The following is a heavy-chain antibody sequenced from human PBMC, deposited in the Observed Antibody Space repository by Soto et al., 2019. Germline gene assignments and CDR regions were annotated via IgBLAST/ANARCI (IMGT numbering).Heavy chain of an antibody. Sequence: SETLSFTCTVSGGSISSAYWNWIRQPPGKGLEWIGNIYYSGNTDCNPSLKSRVTISVDTSKNQFSLNLSSVTAADSAVYYCAGQPTAGSFYDLGSYYYYYGMDVWGQGTTVTVSS. CDR2: IYYSGNT. D-gene: IGHD3-16*01. CDR1: GGSISSAY. CDR3: AGQPTAGSFYDLGSYYYYYGMDV. J-gene: IGHJ6*02. V-gene: IGHV4-30-4*01.